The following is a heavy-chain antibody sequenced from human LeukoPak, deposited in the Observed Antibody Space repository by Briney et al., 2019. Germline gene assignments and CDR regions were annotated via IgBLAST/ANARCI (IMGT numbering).Heavy chain of an antibody. J-gene: IGHJ4*02. Sequence: GRSLRLSCAASGFTFSSNAMHWVRQAPGKGLEWVAVISYDGTNKYYADYVKGRFTISRDNSKKTVYLEMNSLRVEDTAVYYCASGYCGRTTCSPPFDYWGQGTLVTVSS. D-gene: IGHD2-2*01. CDR3: ASGYCGRTTCSPPFDY. CDR2: ISYDGTNK. V-gene: IGHV3-30-3*02. CDR1: GFTFSSNA.